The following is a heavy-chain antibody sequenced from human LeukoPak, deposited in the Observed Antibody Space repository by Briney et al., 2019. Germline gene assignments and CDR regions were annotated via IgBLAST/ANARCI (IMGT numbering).Heavy chain of an antibody. CDR3: ASPGGSYTAFDY. Sequence: GGSLRLSCAASGFTFSSYAMHWVRQAPGKGLEWVAVISYDGSNKYYADSVKGRFTISRDNSKNTLYLQMNSLRAEDTAVYYCASPGGSYTAFDYWGQGTLVTVSS. CDR1: GFTFSSYA. J-gene: IGHJ4*02. D-gene: IGHD1-26*01. V-gene: IGHV3-30-3*01. CDR2: ISYDGSNK.